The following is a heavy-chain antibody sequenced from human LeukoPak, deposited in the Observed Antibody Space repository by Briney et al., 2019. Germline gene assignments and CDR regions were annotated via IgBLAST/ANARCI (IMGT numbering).Heavy chain of an antibody. V-gene: IGHV3-21*04. J-gene: IGHJ4*02. CDR3: AKSVNAGYSSGWYGY. Sequence: PGGSLRLSCAASGFTFSSYSMNWVRQAPGKGLEWVSSISSSSSYIYYADSVKGRSTISRDNAKNSLYLQMNSLRAEDTALYYCAKSVNAGYSSGWYGYWGQGTLVTVSS. D-gene: IGHD6-19*01. CDR2: ISSSSSYI. CDR1: GFTFSSYS.